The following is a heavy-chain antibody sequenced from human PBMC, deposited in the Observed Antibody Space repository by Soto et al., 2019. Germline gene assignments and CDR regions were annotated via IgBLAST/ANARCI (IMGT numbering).Heavy chain of an antibody. CDR2: INSDGSST. CDR1: GFTFSSYW. D-gene: IGHD5-18*01. V-gene: IGHV3-74*01. Sequence: GGSLRLSCAASGFTFSSYWMHWVRQAPGKGLVWVSRINSDGSSTSYADSVKGRFTISRDNAKNTLYLQMNSLRAEDTAVYYCARGGGYSYALDYYFDYWGQGTLVTVSS. CDR3: ARGGGYSYALDYYFDY. J-gene: IGHJ4*02.